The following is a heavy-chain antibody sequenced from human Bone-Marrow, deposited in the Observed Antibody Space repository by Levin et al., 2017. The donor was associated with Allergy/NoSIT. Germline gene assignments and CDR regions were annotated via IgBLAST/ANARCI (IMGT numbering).Heavy chain of an antibody. CDR2: INHSGST. J-gene: IGHJ6*02. CDR3: ARGPYYYGSGTTNYYYGMDV. V-gene: IGHV4-34*01. D-gene: IGHD3-10*01. CDR1: GGSFSGYY. Sequence: SETLSLTCAVYGGSFSGYYWSWIRQPPGKGLEWIGEINHSGSTNYNPSLKSRVTISVDTSKNQFSLKLSSVTAADTAVYYCARGPYYYGSGTTNYYYGMDVWGQGTTVTVSS.